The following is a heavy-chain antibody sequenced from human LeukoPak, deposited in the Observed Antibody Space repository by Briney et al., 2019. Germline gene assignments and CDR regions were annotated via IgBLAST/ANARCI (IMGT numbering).Heavy chain of an antibody. D-gene: IGHD6-13*01. J-gene: IGHJ4*02. V-gene: IGHV4-34*01. CDR2: INHSGST. CDR1: GGSFSGYY. Sequence: PSETLSLTCAVYGGSFSGYYWSWIRQPPGKGLEWIGEINHSGSTNHNPSLKSRVTISVDTSKNQFSLKVSSVTAADTAVYYCASIDPTIAAAVLGNYWGQGTLVTVSS. CDR3: ASIDPTIAAAVLGNY.